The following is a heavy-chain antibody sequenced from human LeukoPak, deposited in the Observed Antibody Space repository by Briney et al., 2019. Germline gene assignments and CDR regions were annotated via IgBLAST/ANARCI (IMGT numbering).Heavy chain of an antibody. CDR2: IYYSGNT. CDR1: GGSINSYY. CDR3: ARQSMGAFDI. Sequence: SQTLSLTCTVSGGSINSYYWSWIRQPPGKGLEYIGHIYYSGNTDYNPSLKSRVTISVDTSKNQFSLNLSSVTAADTAVYYCARQSMGAFDIWGQGTMVTVSS. D-gene: IGHD2-8*01. J-gene: IGHJ3*02. V-gene: IGHV4-59*01.